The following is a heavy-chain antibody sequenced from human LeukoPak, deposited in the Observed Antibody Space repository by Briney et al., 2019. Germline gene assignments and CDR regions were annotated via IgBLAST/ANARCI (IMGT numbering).Heavy chain of an antibody. CDR1: GGSISSYY. CDR2: IYYSGST. J-gene: IGHJ6*03. Sequence: SETLSLTCTVSGGSISSYYWSWIRQPPGKGLEWIGYIYYSGSTNYNPSLKSRVTISVDTSKNHFSLKLSSVIAADTAVYYCARDSVKFGSGSSGHYYYMDVWGKGTTVTVSS. D-gene: IGHD3-10*01. V-gene: IGHV4-59*01. CDR3: ARDSVKFGSGSSGHYYYMDV.